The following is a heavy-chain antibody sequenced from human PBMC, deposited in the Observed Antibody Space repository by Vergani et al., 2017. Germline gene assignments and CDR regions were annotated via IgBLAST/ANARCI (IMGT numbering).Heavy chain of an antibody. CDR3: AKHFRGWGIDY. Sequence: QVQLVESEGGVVQPGRSLKLSCVASGFTLSNYDMQWIRQGPGKGLEFVAFIQFDGSNQYYADSVKGRFTLSRDFSKNTLYLQMNSLRTDDTATYYCAKHFRGWGIDYWGQGTQVIVSS. CDR2: IQFDGSNQ. CDR1: GFTLSNYD. D-gene: IGHD3-16*01. V-gene: IGHV3-30*02. J-gene: IGHJ4*02.